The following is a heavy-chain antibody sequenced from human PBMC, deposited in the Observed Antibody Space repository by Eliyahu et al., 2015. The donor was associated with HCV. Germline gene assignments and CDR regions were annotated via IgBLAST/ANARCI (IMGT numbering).Heavy chain of an antibody. J-gene: IGHJ4*02. D-gene: IGHD3-22*01. CDR1: GYTFTGQY. CDR2: INPNSGDT. Sequence: QVQLVQSGAGMEKPGASVKVSCKASGYTFTGQYIHWVRQAPGQGLEWMGRINPNSGDTNYAQKFQGRVTMTRDTSISTAYMELSSLTSDDTAVYYCARSYYYGSSPYCLDFWGQGTLVTVSS. CDR3: ARSYYYGSSPYCLDF. V-gene: IGHV1-2*06.